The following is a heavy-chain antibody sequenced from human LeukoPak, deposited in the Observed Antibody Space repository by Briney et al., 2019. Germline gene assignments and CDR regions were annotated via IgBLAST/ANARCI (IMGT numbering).Heavy chain of an antibody. CDR1: GFSFSSYG. CDR3: AKALSVVGAHDSFDV. V-gene: IGHV3-30*18. D-gene: IGHD1-26*01. Sequence: HPGRSLRLSCAASGFSFSSYGMHWVRQAPGKGLEWLTVISYDGNTIYYADSVKGRFTISRDNSKNTLYLQMNSLRIEDTAVYYRAKALSVVGAHDSFDVWGQGTMVTVSS. CDR2: ISYDGNTI. J-gene: IGHJ3*01.